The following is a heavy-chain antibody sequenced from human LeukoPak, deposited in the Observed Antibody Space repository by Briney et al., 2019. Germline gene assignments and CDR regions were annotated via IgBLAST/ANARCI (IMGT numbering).Heavy chain of an antibody. V-gene: IGHV3-53*01. Sequence: GGSLRLSCAASGFTVSSNYMSWVRQAPGKGLEWVSVIYSGGSTYYADSVKGRFTISRDNSKNTLYLQLNSLRGEDTAVYYCASQTPVKYYFDYWGQGTLVTVSS. CDR1: GFTVSSNY. D-gene: IGHD4-17*01. J-gene: IGHJ4*02. CDR3: ASQTPVKYYFDY. CDR2: IYSGGST.